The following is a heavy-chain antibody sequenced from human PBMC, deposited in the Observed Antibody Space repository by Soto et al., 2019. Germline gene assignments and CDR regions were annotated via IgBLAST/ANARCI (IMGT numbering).Heavy chain of an antibody. Sequence: EVQLVESGGGLVQPGRSLRLSCAASGFTFDDYAIHWVRQAPGKGLEWVSGISWNSGSIGYADSVKGRFTISRDNAKNSLYLQMNSLRAEDTALYYCAKDYRAVTTLPLDYWGQGTLVTVSS. D-gene: IGHD4-17*01. CDR2: ISWNSGSI. CDR3: AKDYRAVTTLPLDY. CDR1: GFTFDDYA. J-gene: IGHJ4*02. V-gene: IGHV3-9*01.